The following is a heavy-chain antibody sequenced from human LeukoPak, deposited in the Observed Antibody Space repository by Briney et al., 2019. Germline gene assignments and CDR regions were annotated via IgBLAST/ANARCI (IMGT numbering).Heavy chain of an antibody. V-gene: IGHV4-59*11. Sequence: PSETLSLTCTVSGVSIRSHYWIWIRQPPGKGLEWIGHISYSGSTNYNPSLKSRVTISVDTSKNQFSLRLSSVTAADTAVYYGARDGEGDEGWDYWGQGTLVTVSS. D-gene: IGHD7-27*01. CDR3: ARDGEGDEGWDY. J-gene: IGHJ4*02. CDR1: GVSIRSHY. CDR2: ISYSGST.